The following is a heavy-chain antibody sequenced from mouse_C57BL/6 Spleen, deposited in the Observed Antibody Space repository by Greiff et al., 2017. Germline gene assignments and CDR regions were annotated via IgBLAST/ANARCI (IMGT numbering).Heavy chain of an antibody. CDR2: ISSGGSYT. D-gene: IGHD4-1*01. CDR3: ARRSGTYCDY. J-gene: IGHJ2*01. V-gene: IGHV5-6*02. Sequence: EVKLVESGGDLVKPGGSLKLPCAAPGFTFSSYGMSWVRQTPDKRLEWVATISSGGSYTYYPDSVKGRFTISRDNAKNTLYLQMSSLKSEDTAMYYCARRSGTYCDYWGKGTTLTVSS. CDR1: GFTFSSYG.